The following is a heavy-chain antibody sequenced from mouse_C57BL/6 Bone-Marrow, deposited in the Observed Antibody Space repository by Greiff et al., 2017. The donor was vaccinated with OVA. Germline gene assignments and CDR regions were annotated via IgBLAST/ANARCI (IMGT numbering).Heavy chain of an antibody. Sequence: QVHVKQSGPGLVQPSQRLSITCTVSGFSFTSYGVHWVRQSPGKGLEWLGVIWRGGSTDYNAAFMSRLSITKDNSNSQVFFKMNSLQADDTAIYYCAKRGYYGSSFAYWGQGTLVTVSA. J-gene: IGHJ3*01. CDR3: AKRGYYGSSFAY. CDR1: GFSFTSYG. D-gene: IGHD1-1*01. CDR2: IWRGGST. V-gene: IGHV2-5*01.